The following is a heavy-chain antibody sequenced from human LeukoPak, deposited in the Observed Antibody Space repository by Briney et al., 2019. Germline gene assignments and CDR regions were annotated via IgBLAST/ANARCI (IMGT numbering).Heavy chain of an antibody. J-gene: IGHJ4*02. V-gene: IGHV3-30*04. Sequence: PGGSLRLSCAASGFTFSSYAMHWVRRAPGKGLEWVAVISYDGSNKYYADSVKGRFTISRDNSKNTLYLQMNSLRAEDTAVYYCARVSGSGPDYWGQGTLVTVSS. CDR2: ISYDGSNK. CDR3: ARVSGSGPDY. D-gene: IGHD3-10*01. CDR1: GFTFSSYA.